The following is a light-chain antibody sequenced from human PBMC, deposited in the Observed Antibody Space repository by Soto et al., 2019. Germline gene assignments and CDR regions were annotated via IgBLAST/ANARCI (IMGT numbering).Light chain of an antibody. J-gene: IGKJ5*01. V-gene: IGKV3-15*01. CDR3: QQYNNWPPIT. CDR1: QSVSGN. CDR2: GAS. Sequence: EIVMTQSPATLSVSPGERATLSCRASQSVSGNLAWYQQKPGQAPRLLIYGASTRATGIPARFSGSGSETEFTLTISSLQSEDFAVYCCQQYNNWPPITFGQGTRLEIK.